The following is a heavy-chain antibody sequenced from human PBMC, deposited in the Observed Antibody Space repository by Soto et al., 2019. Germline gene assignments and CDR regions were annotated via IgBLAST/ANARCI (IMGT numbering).Heavy chain of an antibody. J-gene: IGHJ6*02. Sequence: SETLSLTCTVSGGSISSGDYYWSWIRQPPGKGLEWIGYIYYSGSTYYNPSLKSRVTISVDTSKNQFSLKLSSVTAADTAVYYCARAFYGDYRYYPYGTDVWGQATTVTGSS. V-gene: IGHV4-30-4*01. CDR2: IYYSGST. CDR1: GGSISSGDYY. D-gene: IGHD4-17*01. CDR3: ARAFYGDYRYYPYGTDV.